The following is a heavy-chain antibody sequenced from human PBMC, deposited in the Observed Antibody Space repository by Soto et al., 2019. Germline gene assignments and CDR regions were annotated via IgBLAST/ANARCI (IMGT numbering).Heavy chain of an antibody. CDR1: GGSISSSSYY. J-gene: IGHJ2*01. CDR3: ASPVPIAPTGGGYFDL. Sequence: QLQLQESGQGLVKPSETLSLTCTVSGGSISSSSYYWGWIRQPPGKGLEWIGSIYYSGSTYYNPSLKSRVTIAVDTSKNQFSLKLSSVTAADTAVYYCASPVPIAPTGGGYFDLWGRGTLVTVSS. V-gene: IGHV4-39*01. D-gene: IGHD6-13*01. CDR2: IYYSGST.